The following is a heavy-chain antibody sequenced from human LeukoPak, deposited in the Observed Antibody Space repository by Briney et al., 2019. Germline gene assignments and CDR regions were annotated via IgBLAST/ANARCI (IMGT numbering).Heavy chain of an antibody. CDR3: ARNRGPEYPPTATDY. CDR2: ISAYNGNT. J-gene: IGHJ4*02. CDR1: GYTFTSYG. Sequence: ASVKVSRKASGYTFTSYGISWVRQAPGQGLEGMGWISAYNGNTNYAQKLQGRVTMTTDTSTSTAYMELRSLRSDDTAVCYCARNRGPEYPPTATDYWGQGTLVTVSS. D-gene: IGHD7-27*01. V-gene: IGHV1-18*01.